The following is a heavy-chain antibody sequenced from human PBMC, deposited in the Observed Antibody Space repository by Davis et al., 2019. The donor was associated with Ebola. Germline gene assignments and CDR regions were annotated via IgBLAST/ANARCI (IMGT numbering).Heavy chain of an antibody. J-gene: IGHJ4*02. Sequence: PSETLSLTCTVSGGSISSSSYYWGWIRQPPGKGLEWIGSIYNSGSTYYNPSLKSRVTISVDTSKNQFSLNLSSVTAADTAVYYCATQELGSTLYSDYWGLGTLVTVSS. CDR1: GGSISSSSYY. V-gene: IGHV4-39*07. CDR2: IYNSGST. CDR3: ATQELGSTLYSDY. D-gene: IGHD7-27*01.